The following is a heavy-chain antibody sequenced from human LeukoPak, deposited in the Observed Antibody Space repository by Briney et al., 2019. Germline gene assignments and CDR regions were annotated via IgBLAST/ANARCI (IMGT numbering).Heavy chain of an antibody. CDR1: GFTFDDYA. D-gene: IGHD6-19*01. J-gene: IGHJ4*02. Sequence: GGSRRLSCAAAGFTFDDYAMHWVRQAPGKGLEWVSLISGDGGSTYYADSVKGRFTISRDNSKNSLYLQMNSLRTEDTALYYCAKDLGAVAGRGVDYWGQGTLVTVSS. CDR2: ISGDGGST. CDR3: AKDLGAVAGRGVDY. V-gene: IGHV3-43*02.